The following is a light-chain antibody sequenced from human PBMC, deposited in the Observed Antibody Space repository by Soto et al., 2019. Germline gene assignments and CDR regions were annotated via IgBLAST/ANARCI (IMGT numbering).Light chain of an antibody. CDR3: QQYGSSPT. V-gene: IGKV3-20*01. CDR1: QSVSSSY. CDR2: GAS. J-gene: IGKJ1*01. Sequence: EIVLTQSPGTLSLSPGERATLSCRASQSVSSSYLAWYQQKPGQAPRLLIYGASSRATGIPDRFSGSGSGTDFAITVSRLEPEVFAVYYFQQYGSSPTFGQGTKVEIK.